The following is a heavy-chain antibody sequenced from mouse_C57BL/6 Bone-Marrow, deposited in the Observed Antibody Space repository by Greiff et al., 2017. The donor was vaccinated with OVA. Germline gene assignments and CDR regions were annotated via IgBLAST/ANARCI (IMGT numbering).Heavy chain of an antibody. CDR2: IYPGDGDT. Sequence: QVQLQQSGPELVKPGASVKISCKASGYAFSSSWMNWVKQRPGKGLEWIGRIYPGDGDTNYNGKFKGKATLTADKSSSTAYMQLSSLTSEDSAVYFCARCKYDGNYDYFDYWGQGTTLTVSS. CDR3: ARCKYDGNYDYFDY. J-gene: IGHJ2*01. V-gene: IGHV1-82*01. D-gene: IGHD2-1*01. CDR1: GYAFSSSW.